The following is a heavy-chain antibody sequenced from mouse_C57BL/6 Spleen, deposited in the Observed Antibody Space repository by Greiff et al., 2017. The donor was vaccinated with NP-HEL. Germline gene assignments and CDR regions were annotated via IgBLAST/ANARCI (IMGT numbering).Heavy chain of an antibody. Sequence: EVKLVESGGGLVKPGGSLKLSCAASGFTFSSYAMSWVRQTPEKRLEWVATISDGGSYTYYPDNVKGRFTISRDNAKNNLYLQMSHLKSEDTAMYYCARDPGDYDGYFDYWGQGTTLTVSS. CDR2: ISDGGSYT. CDR3: ARDPGDYDGYFDY. V-gene: IGHV5-4*01. D-gene: IGHD2-4*01. CDR1: GFTFSSYA. J-gene: IGHJ2*01.